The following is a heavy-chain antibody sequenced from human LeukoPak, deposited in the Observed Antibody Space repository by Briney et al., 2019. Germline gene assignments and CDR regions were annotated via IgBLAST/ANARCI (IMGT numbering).Heavy chain of an antibody. V-gene: IGHV4-59*11. CDR3: ARVALKQWLVPCAFDI. D-gene: IGHD6-19*01. Sequence: SETLSLTCSVSGGSLSSHYWSWIRQPPGKGLEWIGYIYFSGSTNYNPSLKSRVTISVDTSKNQFSLKLSSVTAADTAVYYCARVALKQWLVPCAFDIWGQGTMVTVSS. J-gene: IGHJ3*02. CDR2: IYFSGST. CDR1: GGSLSSHY.